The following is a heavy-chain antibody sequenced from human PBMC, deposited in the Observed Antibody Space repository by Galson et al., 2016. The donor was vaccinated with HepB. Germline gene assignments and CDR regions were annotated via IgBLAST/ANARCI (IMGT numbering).Heavy chain of an antibody. CDR1: GGSVTSYY. CDR3: ARSVYGRRVAATGSFDY. Sequence: SETLSLTCTVSGGSVTSYYWSWIWQPPGKGLEWIGYFYYSGSTNYNPSLKSRVTISVDTSKNQFFLNLSSVTAADTAVYYCARSVYGRRVAATGSFDYWGQGTLVTVSS. D-gene: IGHD2-15*01. V-gene: IGHV4-59*02. CDR2: FYYSGST. J-gene: IGHJ4*02.